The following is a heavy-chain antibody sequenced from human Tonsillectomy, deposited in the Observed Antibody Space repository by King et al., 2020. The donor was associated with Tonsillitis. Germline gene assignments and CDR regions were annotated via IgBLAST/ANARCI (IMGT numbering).Heavy chain of an antibody. CDR1: GFTFSSYW. D-gene: IGHD3-22*01. CDR3: ARGLWYYYDSSGYYPHDAFCI. Sequence: VQLVESGGGLVQPGGSLRLSCAASGFTFSSYWMSWVRQAPGKGLEWVANIKQDGSEKYYVDSVKGRFTISRDNAKNSLYLQMNSLRAEDTAVYYCARGLWYYYDSSGYYPHDAFCIWGQGTMVTVSS. J-gene: IGHJ3*02. CDR2: IKQDGSEK. V-gene: IGHV3-7*04.